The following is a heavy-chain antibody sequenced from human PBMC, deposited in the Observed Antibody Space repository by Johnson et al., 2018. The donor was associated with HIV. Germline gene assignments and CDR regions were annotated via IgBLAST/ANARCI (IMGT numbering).Heavy chain of an antibody. D-gene: IGHD2-15*01. J-gene: IGHJ3*02. V-gene: IGHV3-66*02. CDR3: ARGGSGGAFDI. Sequence: VQLVESGGGLVQPGGSLRLSCAASGFTVSSNYMSWVRQAPGKGLEWVSVISSGGRTYYADSVKGRFTISSDNSKNTVYLQMNSLRAEDTAVYDCARGGSGGAFDIWGQGTMVTVSS. CDR1: GFTVSSNY. CDR2: ISSGGRT.